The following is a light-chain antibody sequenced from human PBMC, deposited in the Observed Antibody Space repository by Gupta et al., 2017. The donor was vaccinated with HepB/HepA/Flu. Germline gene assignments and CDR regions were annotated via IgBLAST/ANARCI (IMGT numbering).Light chain of an antibody. CDR1: QNIGKW. CDR2: DAS. J-gene: IGKJ4*01. V-gene: IGKV1D-12*01. CDR3: QQSNDYPLT. Sequence: DIQMTQSPSSVSASVGDRVTITWRASQNIGKWLAWYQQKAGKAPNLLIYDASNVQSGVPSRFSGSGSGTDFTLTINTLQPEDFASYYCQQSNDYPLTFGRGTKVEIK.